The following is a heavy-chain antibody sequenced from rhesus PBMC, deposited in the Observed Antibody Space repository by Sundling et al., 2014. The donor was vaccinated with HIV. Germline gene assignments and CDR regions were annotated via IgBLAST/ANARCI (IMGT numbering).Heavy chain of an antibody. Sequence: QVQLQESGPGLLKPSETLSLTCTVSGGSISGGNGWGWIRQTPEGRDWSGLGVCIVIVRKPITTPPSRVESPFTKDTSKNQFSLKLSSVTAADTAVYYCVREGVDIVGTVTNALDSWGQGVVVTVSS. CDR1: GGSISGGNG. J-gene: IGHJ6*01. CDR2: CIVIVRKP. D-gene: IGHD5-30*01. CDR3: VREGVDIVGTVTNALDS. V-gene: IGHV4-143*01.